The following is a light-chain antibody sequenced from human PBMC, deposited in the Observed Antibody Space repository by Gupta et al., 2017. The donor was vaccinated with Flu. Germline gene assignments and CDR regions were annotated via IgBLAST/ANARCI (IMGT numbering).Light chain of an antibody. CDR3: QQYGSSPLT. V-gene: IGKV3-20*01. CDR2: GAS. J-gene: IGKJ4*01. Sequence: EIVLTQSPGTLSLSPGERATLSCRASQSVSSSYLAWYQQKPGQAPSLLIYGASRRATGIPYRFSGSGSGTDFTLTISRLEPEDFAVYYCQQYGSSPLTFGGGTKVEIK. CDR1: QSVSSSY.